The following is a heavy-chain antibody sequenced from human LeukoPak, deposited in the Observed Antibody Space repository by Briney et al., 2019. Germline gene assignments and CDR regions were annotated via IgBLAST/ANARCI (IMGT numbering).Heavy chain of an antibody. Sequence: ASVKVSCKASGYTFTSYDINWVRQATGQGLEWMGWMNPNSGNTGYAQKFQGRVTMTRNTSISTAYMELNSLRAEDTAVYYCANVAAAAEGVDWFDPWGQGTLVTVSS. V-gene: IGHV1-8*01. CDR1: GYTFTSYD. D-gene: IGHD6-13*01. J-gene: IGHJ5*02. CDR3: ANVAAAAEGVDWFDP. CDR2: MNPNSGNT.